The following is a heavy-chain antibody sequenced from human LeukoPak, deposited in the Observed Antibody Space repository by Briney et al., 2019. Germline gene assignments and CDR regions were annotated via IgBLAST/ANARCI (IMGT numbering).Heavy chain of an antibody. Sequence: SETLSLTCTVSGGSISGYYWSWIRQPPGKGLEWIAYIYHTGSTNYNPSLKSRVTISVDTSKNQFSLKLSSVTAADTAVYYCAGLLSPSNWSAPWGQGTLVTVSS. J-gene: IGHJ5*02. V-gene: IGHV4-59*08. CDR2: IYHTGST. CDR3: AGLLSPSNWSAP. D-gene: IGHD3-9*01. CDR1: GGSISGYY.